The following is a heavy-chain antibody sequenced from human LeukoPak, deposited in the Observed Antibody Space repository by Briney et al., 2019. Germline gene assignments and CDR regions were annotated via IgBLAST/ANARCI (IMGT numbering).Heavy chain of an antibody. V-gene: IGHV3-48*01. CDR1: GFTFSTYS. J-gene: IGHJ4*02. Sequence: GGSLRLSCAASGFTFSTYSMNWVRQAPGKSLEWLSYISSSSISIYYADSVKGRLTISRDNAKNSVYLHMNSLRAEDTAVYYCARGADRFDYWGQGTLVTVSS. CDR3: ARGADRFDY. D-gene: IGHD1-14*01. CDR2: ISSSSISI.